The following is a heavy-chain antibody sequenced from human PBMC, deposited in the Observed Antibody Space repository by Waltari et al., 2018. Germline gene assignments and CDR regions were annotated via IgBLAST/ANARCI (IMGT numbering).Heavy chain of an antibody. CDR1: GFTFSSYW. D-gene: IGHD1-26*01. CDR3: ARDSGRFYVDY. J-gene: IGHJ4*02. CDR2: INPDGSER. V-gene: IGHV3-7*01. Sequence: EVQLVESGGGLVQPGGSLGLSWGASGFTFSSYWMTWVRQAPGKGLEWVANINPDGSERYYVDSVKGRFTISRDNAKNSLYLQVNSLGAEDTAIYYCARDSGRFYVDYWGQGTLLTVSS.